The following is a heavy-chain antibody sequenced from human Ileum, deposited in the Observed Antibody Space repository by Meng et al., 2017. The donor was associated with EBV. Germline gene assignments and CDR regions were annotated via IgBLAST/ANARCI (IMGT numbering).Heavy chain of an antibody. V-gene: IGHV1-2*06. CDR2: INGNSGGT. CDR1: GYTFTGYY. J-gene: IGHJ4*02. CDR3: ARDQYYASGTKDY. Sequence: VQLVQSGAEVKNPGASVKVSCKASGYTFTGYYRHWVRQAPGQGLEWMGRINGNSGGTDYARKFRGRVTMTRDTSISTAYMELSGLRSDDTAIYYCARDQYYASGTKDYWGQGTLVTVSS. D-gene: IGHD3-10*01.